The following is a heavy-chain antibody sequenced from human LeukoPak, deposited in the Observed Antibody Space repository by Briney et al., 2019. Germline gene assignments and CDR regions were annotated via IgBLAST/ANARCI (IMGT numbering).Heavy chain of an antibody. J-gene: IGHJ3*02. CDR1: GGSISSSNW. D-gene: IGHD2-2*01. CDR3: ARAWGLIVVVPAAMGAFDI. V-gene: IGHV4-4*02. Sequence: PSETLSLTCAVSGGSISSSNWWSWVRRPPGKGLEWIGEIYHSGSTNYNPSLKSRVTISVDKSKNQFSLKLSSVTAADTAVYYCARAWGLIVVVPAAMGAFDIWGQGTMVTVSS. CDR2: IYHSGST.